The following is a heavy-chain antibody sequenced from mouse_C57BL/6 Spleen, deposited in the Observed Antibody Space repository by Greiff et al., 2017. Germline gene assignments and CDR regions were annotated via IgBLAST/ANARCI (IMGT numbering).Heavy chain of an antibody. CDR1: GYAFSSSW. V-gene: IGHV1-82*01. Sequence: QVQLQQPGPELVKPGASVKISCKASGYAFSSSWMNWVKQRPGKGLEWIGRIYPGDGDTNYNGKFKGKATLTADKSSSTAYMQLSSLTSEDSAVYFCARRTTVVAGDWFAYWGQGTLVTVSA. D-gene: IGHD1-1*01. J-gene: IGHJ3*01. CDR3: ARRTTVVAGDWFAY. CDR2: IYPGDGDT.